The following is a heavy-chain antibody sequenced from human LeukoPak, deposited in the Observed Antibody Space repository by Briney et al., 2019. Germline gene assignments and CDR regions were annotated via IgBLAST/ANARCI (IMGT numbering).Heavy chain of an antibody. D-gene: IGHD5-24*01. J-gene: IGHJ4*02. CDR2: IYPGDSDT. CDR3: ARLSDGYNDF. Sequence: PGESLNISCKGSGYRFGNYWIAWVRQMPGKGLESMGIIYPGDSDTRYSPSFQGQATFSADKSISTAYLQWSSLKASDTAMYYCARLSDGYNDFWGQGTLVTVSS. V-gene: IGHV5-51*01. CDR1: GYRFGNYW.